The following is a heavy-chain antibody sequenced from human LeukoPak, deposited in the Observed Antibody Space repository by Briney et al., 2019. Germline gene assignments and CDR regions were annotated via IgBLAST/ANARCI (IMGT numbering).Heavy chain of an antibody. D-gene: IGHD6-13*01. CDR1: GYTFTSYA. CDR3: ARDDIAAAGYYFDY. CDR2: INAGNGNT. J-gene: IGHJ4*02. V-gene: IGHV1-3*01. Sequence: ASVTVSCTASGYTFTSYAMHWVRQAPGQRLEWMGWINAGNGNTKYSQKFQGRVTITRDTSASTAYMELSSLRSEDTAVYYCARDDIAAAGYYFDYWGQGTLVTVSS.